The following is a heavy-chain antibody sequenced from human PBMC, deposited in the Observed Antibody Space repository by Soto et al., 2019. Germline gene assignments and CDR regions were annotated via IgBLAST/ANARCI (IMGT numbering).Heavy chain of an antibody. D-gene: IGHD6-19*01. CDR1: GFTFSSYG. J-gene: IGHJ4*02. V-gene: IGHV3-30*03. CDR2: ISYDGSKK. CDR3: ARDSSGWSYYFDY. Sequence: GGSLRLSCEASGFTFSSYGMHWVRQAPGKGLEWVAVISYDGSKKYYADSGKGRFTISRDNSKNTLYLQMNSLRAEDTAVYYFARDSSGWSYYFDYWGQGTLVTVSS.